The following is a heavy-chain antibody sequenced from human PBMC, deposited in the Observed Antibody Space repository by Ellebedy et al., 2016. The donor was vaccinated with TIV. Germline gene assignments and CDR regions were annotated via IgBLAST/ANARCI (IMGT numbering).Heavy chain of an antibody. Sequence: ASVKVSXXASGYTFTSYYMHWVRQAPGQGLEWMGIINPSGGSTSYAQKFQGRVTMTRDTSTSTVYMELSSLRSEDTAVYYCARDQSGNNDYWGQGTLVTVSS. CDR3: ARDQSGNNDY. V-gene: IGHV1-46*01. CDR2: INPSGGST. CDR1: GYTFTSYY. J-gene: IGHJ4*02. D-gene: IGHD4-23*01.